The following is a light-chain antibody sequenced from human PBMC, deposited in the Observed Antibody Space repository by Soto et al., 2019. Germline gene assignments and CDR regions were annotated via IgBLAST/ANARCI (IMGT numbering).Light chain of an antibody. CDR1: QSVSSNY. J-gene: IGKJ1*01. CDR3: QQYGSSPWT. Sequence: EIVLTQSPGTLSLSPGERATLSCRASQSVSSNYLAWYQQKPGQAPRPLIYGASSRATGIPDRFSGSGAGTDFTLTISRLELEDFAVYYCQQYGSSPWTFGQGTKVDIK. CDR2: GAS. V-gene: IGKV3-20*01.